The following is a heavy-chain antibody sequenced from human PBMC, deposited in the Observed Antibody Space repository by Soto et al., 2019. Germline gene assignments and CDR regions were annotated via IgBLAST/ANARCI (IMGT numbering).Heavy chain of an antibody. CDR1: GFTFSSYA. CDR3: AKDSGLTMIVVVPRPLDY. Sequence: GGSLRLSCAASGFTFSSYAMSWVRQAPGKGLEWVSAISGSGGSTYYADSVKGRFTISRDNSKNTLYLQMNSLRAEDTAVYYCAKDSGLTMIVVVPRPLDYWGQGTLVTVSS. CDR2: ISGSGGST. V-gene: IGHV3-23*01. J-gene: IGHJ4*02. D-gene: IGHD3-22*01.